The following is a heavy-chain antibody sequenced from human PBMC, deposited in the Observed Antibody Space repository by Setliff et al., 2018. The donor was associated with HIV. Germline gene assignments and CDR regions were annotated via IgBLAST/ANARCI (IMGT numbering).Heavy chain of an antibody. CDR3: ARQDYYYDSSGYYRWWEPFSWYFDL. Sequence: PSETLSLTCAVYGGSFSGYYWSWIRQPPGKGLEWIGEINHSGRTNYNPSLKSRVTISVDTSKNQFSLKLSSVTAADTAVYYCARQDYYYDSSGYYRWWEPFSWYFDLWGRGTLVTVSS. V-gene: IGHV4-34*01. D-gene: IGHD3-22*01. CDR1: GGSFSGYY. J-gene: IGHJ2*01. CDR2: INHSGRT.